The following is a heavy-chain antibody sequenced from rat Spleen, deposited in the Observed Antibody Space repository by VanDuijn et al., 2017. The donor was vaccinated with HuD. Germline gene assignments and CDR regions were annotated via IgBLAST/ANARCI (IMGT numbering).Heavy chain of an antibody. CDR3: VREPSGYGYCVMDA. CDR1: GFNFNDYW. J-gene: IGHJ4*01. D-gene: IGHD4-3*01. V-gene: IGHV4-2*01. Sequence: EVKLVESGGGLVQPGRSLKLSCVASGFNFNDYWMGWVRQAPGKGLEWIGEINQDSSSIKYSPSLKDKFTISRNNVQNTLYLQMNRLGSEDTAIYYCVREPSGYGYCVMDAWGQGASVTVSS. CDR2: INQDSSSI.